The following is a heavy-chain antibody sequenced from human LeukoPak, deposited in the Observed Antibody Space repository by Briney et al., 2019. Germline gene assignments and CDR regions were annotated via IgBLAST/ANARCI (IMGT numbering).Heavy chain of an antibody. CDR2: INHSGST. Sequence: SETLSLTCAVYGGSFSGYYWSWIRQPPGKGLEWIGEINHSGSTNYNPSLKSRVTISVDTSKNQFSLKLSSVTAADTAVYYCARTSIAAAGGIIWGQGTMVTVSS. V-gene: IGHV4-34*01. D-gene: IGHD6-13*01. CDR3: ARTSIAAAGGII. CDR1: GGSFSGYY. J-gene: IGHJ3*02.